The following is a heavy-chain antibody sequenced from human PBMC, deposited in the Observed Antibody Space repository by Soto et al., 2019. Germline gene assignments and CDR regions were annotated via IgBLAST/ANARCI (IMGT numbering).Heavy chain of an antibody. Sequence: GGSLRLSCAASGFTFSSYAMSWVRQAPGKGLEWVSAISGSGGSTYYADSVKGRFTISRDNSKNTLYLQMNSLRAEDTAVYYCAKELIPNYDILTGYYMVDAFDIWGQGTMVTVSS. V-gene: IGHV3-23*01. CDR2: ISGSGGST. D-gene: IGHD3-9*01. CDR1: GFTFSSYA. CDR3: AKELIPNYDILTGYYMVDAFDI. J-gene: IGHJ3*02.